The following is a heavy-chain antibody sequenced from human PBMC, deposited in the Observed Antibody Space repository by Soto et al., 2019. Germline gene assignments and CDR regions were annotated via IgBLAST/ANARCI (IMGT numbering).Heavy chain of an antibody. CDR3: ARSGYYGSGSSNWFAP. V-gene: IGHV4-34*01. Sequence: SETLSLTCAVYGGSFSGYYWSWIRQPPGKGLEWIGEINHSGSTNYNPSLKSRVTISVDTSKNQFSLKLSSVTAADTAVYYCARSGYYGSGSSNWFAPWGQGTLVTVSS. D-gene: IGHD3-10*01. CDR1: GGSFSGYY. J-gene: IGHJ5*02. CDR2: INHSGST.